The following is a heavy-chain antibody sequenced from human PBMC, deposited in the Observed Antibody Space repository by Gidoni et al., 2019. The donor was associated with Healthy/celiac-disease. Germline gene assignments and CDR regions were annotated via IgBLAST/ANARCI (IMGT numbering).Heavy chain of an antibody. J-gene: IGHJ4*02. CDR2: ISSSSSTI. D-gene: IGHD6-19*01. V-gene: IGHV3-48*01. CDR1: GFTFSSYS. CDR3: ARDGRSSGWYRVGYFDY. Sequence: EVQLVESGGGLVQPGGSLRLSCAASGFTFSSYSMNWVRQAPGKGLEWVSYISSSSSTIYYADSVKGRFTISRDNAKNSLYLQMNSLRAEDTAVYYCARDGRSSGWYRVGYFDYWGQGTLVTVSS.